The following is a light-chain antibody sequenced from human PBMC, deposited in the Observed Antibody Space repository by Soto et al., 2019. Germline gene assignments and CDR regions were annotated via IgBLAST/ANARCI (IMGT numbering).Light chain of an antibody. J-gene: IGKJ4*01. CDR2: DAS. CDR1: QSVRSD. Sequence: EIVLTQSPATLSLSPGERATLSCWASQSVRSDLAWYQQKPGQAPRLLISDASDRATGIPARFTGSGSGTDFTLTISSLEPEDCAMYYCQQRSDWPRLTFGGGTKVEIK. CDR3: QQRSDWPRLT. V-gene: IGKV3-11*01.